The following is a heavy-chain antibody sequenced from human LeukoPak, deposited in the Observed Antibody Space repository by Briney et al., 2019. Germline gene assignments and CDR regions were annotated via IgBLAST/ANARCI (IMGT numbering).Heavy chain of an antibody. CDR2: IYYSGSA. Sequence: SETLSLTCAVSGGSMSSYYWSWIRQPPGKGLEWIGNIYYSGSANYSPSLKSRVTISVDTSKNQFSLKVSSVTAADTAVYYCATYSSSWYYFDHWGQGTPVTVSS. V-gene: IGHV4-59*01. D-gene: IGHD6-13*01. J-gene: IGHJ4*02. CDR3: ATYSSSWYYFDH. CDR1: GGSMSSYY.